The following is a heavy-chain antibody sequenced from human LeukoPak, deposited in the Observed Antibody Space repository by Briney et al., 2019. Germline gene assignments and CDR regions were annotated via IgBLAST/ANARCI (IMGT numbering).Heavy chain of an antibody. CDR3: ARGDCSSTSCYLFDY. Sequence: PGRSLRLSCAASGFSFSSYAMHWVRQAPGTGLGWVAVISYDGSNRYYADSVKGRFTISRDNSKSTLYLQMNSLRAEDTAVYYCARGDCSSTSCYLFDYWGQGTLVTVSS. V-gene: IGHV3-30*04. D-gene: IGHD2-2*01. J-gene: IGHJ4*02. CDR1: GFSFSSYA. CDR2: ISYDGSNR.